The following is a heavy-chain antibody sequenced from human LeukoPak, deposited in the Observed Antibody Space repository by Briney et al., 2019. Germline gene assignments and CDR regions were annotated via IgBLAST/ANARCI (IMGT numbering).Heavy chain of an antibody. D-gene: IGHD3-22*01. CDR3: ARDAGLEYYYDSSGYYRLDY. CDR2: IIPIFGIA. J-gene: IGHJ4*02. V-gene: IGHV1-69*04. CDR1: GGTFSSYA. Sequence: ASLKVSCKASGGTFSSYAISWVRQAPGQGLEWMGRIIPIFGIANYAQKFQGRVTITADKSTSTAYMELSSLRSEDTAVYYCARDAGLEYYYDSSGYYRLDYRGQGTLVTVSS.